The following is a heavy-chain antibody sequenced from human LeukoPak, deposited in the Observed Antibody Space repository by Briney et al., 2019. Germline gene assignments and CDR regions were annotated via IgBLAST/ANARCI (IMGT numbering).Heavy chain of an antibody. V-gene: IGHV1-3*01. CDR3: ARVRRALGATTGH. J-gene: IGHJ4*02. CDR2: INAGNGNT. Sequence: ASVKVSCKASGGTFSSYAISWVRQAPGQRLEWMGWINAGNGNTKYSQKFQGRVTITRDTSASTAYMELSSLRSEDSAVYYCARVRRALGATTGHWGQGTLVTVSS. D-gene: IGHD1-26*01. CDR1: GGTFSSYA.